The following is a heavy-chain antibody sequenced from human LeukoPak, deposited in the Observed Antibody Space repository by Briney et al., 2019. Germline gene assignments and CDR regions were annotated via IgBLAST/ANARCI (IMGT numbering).Heavy chain of an antibody. D-gene: IGHD2-21*02. V-gene: IGHV1-46*01. CDR1: GYTFTSYY. Sequence: AASVKVSCKASGYTFTSYYMHWVRQAPGQGLEWMGIINPSGGSTSYAQKFQGRVTMTRDTSTSTVYTELSSLRSEDTAVYYCARGSLAYCGGDCLKRGYFDYWGQGTLVTVS. CDR2: INPSGGST. J-gene: IGHJ4*02. CDR3: ARGSLAYCGGDCLKRGYFDY.